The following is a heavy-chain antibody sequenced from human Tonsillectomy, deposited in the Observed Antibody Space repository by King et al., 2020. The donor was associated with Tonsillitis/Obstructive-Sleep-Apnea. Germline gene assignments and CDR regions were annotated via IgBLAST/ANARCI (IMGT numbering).Heavy chain of an antibody. CDR1: GFTFRSYA. Sequence: VQLVESGGGVVQPGRSLRLSCAASGFTFRSYAMHWVRQAPGKGLEWMAVISFDGSNKYYADSVKGRFTISRDNSKNTLYLQMNSLRVEDTAVYYCARDLPIVVIPAAIKGGFDYWGQGTLVTVSS. V-gene: IGHV3-30*04. D-gene: IGHD2-2*02. CDR3: ARDLPIVVIPAAIKGGFDY. J-gene: IGHJ4*02. CDR2: ISFDGSNK.